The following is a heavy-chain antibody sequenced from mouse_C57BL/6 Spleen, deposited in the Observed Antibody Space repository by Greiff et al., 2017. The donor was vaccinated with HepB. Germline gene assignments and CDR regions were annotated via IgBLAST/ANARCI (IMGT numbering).Heavy chain of an antibody. CDR2: IDPSDSYT. V-gene: IGHV1-59*01. CDR3: ALTLVAPRAMDY. J-gene: IGHJ4*01. Sequence: QVQLQQPGAELVRPGTSVKLSCKASGYTFTSYWMHWVKQRPGQGLEWIGVIDPSDSYTNYNQKFKGKATLTVDTSSSTAYMQLSSLTSEDSAVYYCALTLVAPRAMDYWGKGTSVTVSS. CDR1: GYTFTSYW. D-gene: IGHD1-1*02.